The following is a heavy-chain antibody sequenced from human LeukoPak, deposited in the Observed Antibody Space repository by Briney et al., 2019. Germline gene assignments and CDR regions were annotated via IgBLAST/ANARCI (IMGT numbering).Heavy chain of an antibody. J-gene: IGHJ5*02. CDR1: GGSFSGYY. D-gene: IGHD3-22*01. CDR2: INHSGST. V-gene: IGHV4-34*01. CDR3: ASHADSSGYYYLIP. Sequence: SETLSLTCAVYGGSFSGYYWSWIRQPPGKGLEWIGEINHSGSTNYNPSLKSRVTISVDTSKNQFSLKLSSVTAADTAVYYCASHADSSGYYYLIPWGQGTLVTVSS.